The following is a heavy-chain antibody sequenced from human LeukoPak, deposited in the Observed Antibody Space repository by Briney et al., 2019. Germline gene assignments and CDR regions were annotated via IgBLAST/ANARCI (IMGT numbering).Heavy chain of an antibody. Sequence: ASVKVSCKASGYRFSSYGISWVRQAPGQGLEWMGWTSADNGNTNYAQELQARVTMTTDTSTSTAYMELRSLRSDDTAVYYCAREGSVAAPGITLYYYYGLDVWGQGTTVTVSS. V-gene: IGHV1-18*01. J-gene: IGHJ6*02. D-gene: IGHD6-13*01. CDR1: GYRFSSYG. CDR2: TSADNGNT. CDR3: AREGSVAAPGITLYYYYGLDV.